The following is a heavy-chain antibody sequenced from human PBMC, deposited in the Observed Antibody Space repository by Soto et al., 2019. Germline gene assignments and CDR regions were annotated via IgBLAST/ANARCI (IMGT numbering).Heavy chain of an antibody. CDR2: IWYDGSNK. CDR1: GFTFSSYG. D-gene: IGHD2-15*01. V-gene: IGHV3-33*01. CDR3: ARDCSGGSCFSFDY. Sequence: GGSLRLSCAASGFTFSSYGMHWVRQAPGKGLEWVAVIWYDGSNKYYADSVKGRFTISRDNSKNTLYLQMNSLRAEDTAVYYCARDCSGGSCFSFDYWGQGTLVTVSS. J-gene: IGHJ4*02.